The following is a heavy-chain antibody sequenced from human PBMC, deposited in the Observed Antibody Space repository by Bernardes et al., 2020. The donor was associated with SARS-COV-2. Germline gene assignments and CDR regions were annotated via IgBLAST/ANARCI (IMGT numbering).Heavy chain of an antibody. CDR1: GFTFDAYT. CDR3: ATERQSLTVFGVGHDAFDF. D-gene: IGHD3-3*01. V-gene: IGHV3-43*01. CDR2: VSWDGSTT. J-gene: IGHJ3*01. Sequence: VESLFLSCAASGFTFDAYTLHWVRQVPGQGLEWVSLVSWDGSTTNYADSVKGRFIISRDSSRNTVHLQMDSLRKEDTALYYCATERQSLTVFGVGHDAFDFWGQGKMVTVSS.